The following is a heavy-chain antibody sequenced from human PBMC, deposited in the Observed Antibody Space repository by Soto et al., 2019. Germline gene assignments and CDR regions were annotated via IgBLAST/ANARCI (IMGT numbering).Heavy chain of an antibody. V-gene: IGHV4-59*01. J-gene: IGHJ4*02. Sequence: SETLSLTCTVSGDSISSYYWSWIRQPPGKGLEWIGHIYNSGSTNYNPSPKSRVTISVDTSKKQISLKLTSVTAADTAVYYCATYYYSNHYFLCWGPGTVVTVS. CDR1: GDSISSYY. CDR3: ATYYYSNHYFLC. D-gene: IGHD4-4*01. CDR2: IYNSGST.